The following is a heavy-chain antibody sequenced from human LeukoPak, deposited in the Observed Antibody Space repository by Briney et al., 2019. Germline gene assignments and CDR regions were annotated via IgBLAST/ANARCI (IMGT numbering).Heavy chain of an antibody. Sequence: SETLSLTCAVYGGSFSGYYWSWVRQPPGKGLEWMGEINHSGRTNYNPSLTRRGTISVDKTKNKLLLKLKYVTAAETAVYYCARRGSLSYYGSGSYYNLAYYYYGMDVWGQGTTVTVSS. CDR2: INHSGRT. CDR1: GGSFSGYY. D-gene: IGHD3-10*01. J-gene: IGHJ6*02. V-gene: IGHV4-34*01. CDR3: ARRGSLSYYGSGSYYNLAYYYYGMDV.